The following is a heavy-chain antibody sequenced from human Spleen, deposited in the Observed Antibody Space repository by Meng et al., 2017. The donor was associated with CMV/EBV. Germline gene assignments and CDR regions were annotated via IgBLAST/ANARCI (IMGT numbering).Heavy chain of an antibody. CDR2: IDNSGVDT. D-gene: IGHD1-26*01. Sequence: GGSLRLSCAASGFTFDDYGMHWVRQAPGKGLQWVSLIDNSGVDTYYADSVKGRFTISRDNSKNTLYLQMSSLTAEDTAVYYCAKGGAMTPDFWGQGVLVTVSS. J-gene: IGHJ4*02. CDR1: GFTFDDYG. V-gene: IGHV3-23*01. CDR3: AKGGAMTPDF.